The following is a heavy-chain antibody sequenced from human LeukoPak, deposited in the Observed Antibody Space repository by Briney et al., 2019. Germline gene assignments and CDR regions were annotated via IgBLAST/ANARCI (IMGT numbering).Heavy chain of an antibody. CDR1: GGSFSGYY. CDR2: INHSGST. D-gene: IGHD6-19*01. J-gene: IGHJ4*02. V-gene: IGHV4-34*01. Sequence: PSETLSLTCAVYGGSFSGYYWSWIRQPPGKGLEWIAEINHSGSTNYNPSLKSRVTISVDTSKNQFSLKLSSVTAADTAVYYCARSMLGSGWPGGPADAYWGQGTLVTVSS. CDR3: ARSMLGSGWPGGPADAY.